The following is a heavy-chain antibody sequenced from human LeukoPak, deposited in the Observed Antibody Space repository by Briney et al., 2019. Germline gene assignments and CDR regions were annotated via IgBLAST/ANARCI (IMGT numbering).Heavy chain of an antibody. D-gene: IGHD6-6*01. CDR2: ISAYNGNT. CDR1: GYSFSGHY. CDR3: ARVEIAARPLDY. Sequence: ASVKVSCKASGYSFSGHYMHWVRQAPGQGLEWMGWISAYNGNTNYAQKLQGRVTMTTDTSTSTAYMELRSLRSDDTAVYYCARVEIAARPLDYWGQGTLVTVSS. J-gene: IGHJ4*02. V-gene: IGHV1-18*04.